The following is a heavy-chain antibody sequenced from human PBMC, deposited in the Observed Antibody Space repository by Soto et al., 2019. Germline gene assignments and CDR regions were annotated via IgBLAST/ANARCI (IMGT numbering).Heavy chain of an antibody. D-gene: IGHD3-22*01. Sequence: VGSLRLSCADSGFSFSTYSVSWVRQTPGKGLEWVSASTATGDRTYYADSVTGRFTISRDNSKKTHYLQMTSLRAEDTAIYYCATMNGYFEYWGQGTPVTVSS. J-gene: IGHJ4*02. CDR3: ATMNGYFEY. V-gene: IGHV3-23*01. CDR2: STATGDRT. CDR1: GFSFSTYS.